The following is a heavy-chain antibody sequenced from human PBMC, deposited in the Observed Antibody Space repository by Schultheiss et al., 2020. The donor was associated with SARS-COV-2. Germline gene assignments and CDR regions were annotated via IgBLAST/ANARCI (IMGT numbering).Heavy chain of an antibody. D-gene: IGHD1-7*01. CDR3: ARMRTNNDYYYYGMDG. CDR1: GFSLSTSGVC. CDR2: IDWNYHK. J-gene: IGHJ6*02. Sequence: SGPTLVKPTQTLTLTCTLSGFSLSTSGVCVSWIRQPPGKALEWLAVIDWNYHKYYATSLKTRLTISKDTSKNQVVLTMTNMDPVDTATYYCARMRTNNDYYYYGMDGWGQGTTVTVSS. V-gene: IGHV2-70*01.